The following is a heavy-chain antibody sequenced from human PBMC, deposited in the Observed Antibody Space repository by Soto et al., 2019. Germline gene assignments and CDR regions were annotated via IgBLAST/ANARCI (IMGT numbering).Heavy chain of an antibody. CDR3: ARSYRDSYEH. D-gene: IGHD4-17*01. Sequence: SETLSLTCNVSGGSISNNYWTWIRQPAGKGLEWIGRIYSNGRTNFNPSLTSRISMSIDTSKNQFSLKLTSVTAADTAVYYCARSYRDSYEHWGQGTLVTVSS. CDR1: GGSISNNY. V-gene: IGHV4-4*07. J-gene: IGHJ1*01. CDR2: IYSNGRT.